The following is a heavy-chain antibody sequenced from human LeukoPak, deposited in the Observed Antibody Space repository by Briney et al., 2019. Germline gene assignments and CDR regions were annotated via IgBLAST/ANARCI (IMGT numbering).Heavy chain of an antibody. CDR2: IIGSGADT. Sequence: GGSLRLSCAASGFNFSSFAMRWVRQAPGKGREWVSLIIGSGADTYYAHSVKGRFTISRDNSKNALYLQMNSLRADDTAVYYCARGVGSAWPNFDYWGQGTLVTVSS. CDR1: GFNFSSFA. J-gene: IGHJ4*02. CDR3: ARGVGSAWPNFDY. V-gene: IGHV3-23*01. D-gene: IGHD6-25*01.